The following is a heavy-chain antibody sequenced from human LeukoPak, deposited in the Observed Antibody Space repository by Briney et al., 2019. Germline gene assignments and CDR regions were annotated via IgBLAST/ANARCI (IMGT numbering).Heavy chain of an antibody. D-gene: IGHD1-26*01. CDR3: ASRPDVGATADY. CDR1: GGTFSSYA. CDR2: IIPILGIA. Sequence: ASVKVSCKASGGTFSSYAISWVRQAPGQGLEWMGRIIPILGIANYAQKFQGRVTITADKSTSTAYMELSRLRSDDTAVYYCASRPDVGATADYWGQGTLVTVSS. J-gene: IGHJ4*02. V-gene: IGHV1-69*04.